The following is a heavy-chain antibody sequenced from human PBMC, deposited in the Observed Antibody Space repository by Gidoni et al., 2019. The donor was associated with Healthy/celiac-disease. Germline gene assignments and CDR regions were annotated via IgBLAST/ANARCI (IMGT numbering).Heavy chain of an antibody. D-gene: IGHD4-17*01. CDR1: VFNIGDSA. Sequence: VQVVESGGGLVQPGRSLGLSCTASVFNIGDSAMSWFRQAPGKGLEWVGFIRSKADGGTTEYAASVKGRFTISRDDSKSIAYLQMNSLKTEDTAVYYCTRDTVTKPHNWFDPWGQGTLVTVSS. J-gene: IGHJ5*02. CDR3: TRDTVTKPHNWFDP. CDR2: IRSKADGGTT. V-gene: IGHV3-49*03.